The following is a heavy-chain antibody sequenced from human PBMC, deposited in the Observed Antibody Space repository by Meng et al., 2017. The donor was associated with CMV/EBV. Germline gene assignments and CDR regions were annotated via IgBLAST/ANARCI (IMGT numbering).Heavy chain of an antibody. CDR2: IRYDGSNK. V-gene: IGHV3-30*02. D-gene: IGHD6-13*01. J-gene: IGHJ4*02. CDR1: GFTFSSYG. CDR3: ASPGYGYSSSWHTDY. Sequence: GESLKISCAASGFTFSSYGMHWVRQAPGKGLEWVAFIRYDGSNKYYADSVKGRFTISRDNSKNTLYLQMNSLRAEDTAVYHCASPGYGYSSSWHTDYWGQGTLVTVSS.